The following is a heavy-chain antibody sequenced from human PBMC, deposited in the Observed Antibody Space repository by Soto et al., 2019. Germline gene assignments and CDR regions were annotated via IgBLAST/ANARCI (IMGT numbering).Heavy chain of an antibody. CDR2: ISDDGSNK. Sequence: GGSLRLSCVASGFTFSNYGMHWVRQAPGKGLEWVAFISDDGSNKYYADSMRGRFTMSRDNSKRTLYLQMSSLRVEDTAVYYCTKRRNVLRFLEWSSGMEVWGQGTTVTVSS. V-gene: IGHV3-30*18. CDR1: GFTFSNYG. CDR3: TKRRNVLRFLEWSSGMEV. D-gene: IGHD3-3*01. J-gene: IGHJ6*02.